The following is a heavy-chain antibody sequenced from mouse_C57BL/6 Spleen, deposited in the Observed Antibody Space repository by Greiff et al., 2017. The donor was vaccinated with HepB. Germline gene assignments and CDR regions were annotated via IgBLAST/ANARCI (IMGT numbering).Heavy chain of an antibody. CDR3: ARSWYSNPWYFDY. Sequence: EVQLQQSGPELVKPGASVKIPCKASGYTFTDYNMDWVKQSHGKSLEWIGDINPNNGGTIYNQKFKGKATLTVDKSSSTAYMELRSLTSEDTAVYYCARSWYSNPWYFDYWGQGTTLTVSS. J-gene: IGHJ2*01. CDR2: INPNNGGT. V-gene: IGHV1-18*01. CDR1: GYTFTDYN. D-gene: IGHD2-5*01.